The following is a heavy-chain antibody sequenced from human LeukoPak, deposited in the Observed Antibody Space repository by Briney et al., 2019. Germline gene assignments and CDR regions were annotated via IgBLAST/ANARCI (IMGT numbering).Heavy chain of an antibody. D-gene: IGHD3-3*01. CDR1: GYTFTSYG. J-gene: IGHJ4*02. V-gene: IGHV1-18*01. CDR2: ISAYNGNT. Sequence: GASVKVSCKASGYTFTSYGISWVRQAPGQGLEWMGWISAYNGNTNYAQKLQGRVTMTTDTSTSTAYMELRSLRSDDTAVYYCARDGRYYDLWSGYYYYFDYWGQGTLVTVSS. CDR3: ARDGRYYDLWSGYYYYFDY.